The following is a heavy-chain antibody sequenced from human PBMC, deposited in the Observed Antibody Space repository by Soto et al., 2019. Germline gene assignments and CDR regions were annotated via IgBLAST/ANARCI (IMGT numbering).Heavy chain of an antibody. V-gene: IGHV4-4*02. CDR2: IYHSGST. Sequence: PSETLSLTCAVSGGSISSSNWWSWVRQPPGKGLEWIGEIYHSGSTNYNPSLKSRVTISVDKSKNQFSLKLSSVTAADTAVYYCARDGGLLWFGEFTSYYYYYGMDVWGQGTTVTSP. J-gene: IGHJ6*02. CDR3: ARDGGLLWFGEFTSYYYYYGMDV. CDR1: GGSISSSNW. D-gene: IGHD3-10*01.